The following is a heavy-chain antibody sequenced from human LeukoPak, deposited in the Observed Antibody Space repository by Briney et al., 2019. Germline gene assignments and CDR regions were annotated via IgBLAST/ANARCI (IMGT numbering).Heavy chain of an antibody. D-gene: IGHD3-3*01. J-gene: IGHJ5*02. Sequence: GASVKVSCKASGYTFTGYYMHWVRQAPGQGLEWMGWMNPNSGNTGYAQKFQGRVTITRNTSISTAYMELSSLRSEDTAVYYCARALYYDFWSGYYSGHNWFDPWGQGTLVTVSS. V-gene: IGHV1-8*03. CDR1: GYTFTGYY. CDR2: MNPNSGNT. CDR3: ARALYYDFWSGYYSGHNWFDP.